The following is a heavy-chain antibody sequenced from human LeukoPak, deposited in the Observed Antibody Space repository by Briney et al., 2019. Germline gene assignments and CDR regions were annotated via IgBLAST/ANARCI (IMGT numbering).Heavy chain of an antibody. CDR3: ARDPGY. CDR2: IYTSGST. D-gene: IGHD3-10*01. CDR1: GGSISSGSYY. J-gene: IGHJ4*02. V-gene: IGHV4-61*02. Sequence: SETLSLTCTVSGGSISSGSYYWSWIRQPAGKGLEWIGRIYTSGSTNYNPSLKSRVTISVDTSKNQFSLKLSSVTAADTAVYYCARDPGYWGQGTLVTVSS.